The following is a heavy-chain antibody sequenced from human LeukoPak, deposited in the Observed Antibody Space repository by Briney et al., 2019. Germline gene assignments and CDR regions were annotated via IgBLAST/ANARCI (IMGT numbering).Heavy chain of an antibody. J-gene: IGHJ4*02. CDR2: IYPGDSDT. CDR3: ARHPYSSGWYGDY. Sequence: ESLKISCKGSGYSFTSYWIGWVRQMPGKGVEWMGIIYPGDSDTRYSPSFQGQVTISADKSISTAYLQWSSLKASDTAMYYCARHPYSSGWYGDYWGQGTLVTVSS. V-gene: IGHV5-51*01. CDR1: GYSFTSYW. D-gene: IGHD6-19*01.